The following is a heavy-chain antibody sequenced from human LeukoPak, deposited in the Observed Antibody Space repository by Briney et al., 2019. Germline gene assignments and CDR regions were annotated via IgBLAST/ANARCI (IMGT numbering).Heavy chain of an antibody. CDR3: ARQGSVVAANFDY. V-gene: IGHV3-30-3*01. Sequence: GGSLRLSCAASGFTFSSYAMHWVRQAPGKGLEWVAVISYDGSNKYYADSVKGRFTISRDNSKNTLYLQMNSLGGVDTAVFYCARQGSVVAANFDYWGQGTLVTASS. CDR1: GFTFSSYA. D-gene: IGHD2-15*01. J-gene: IGHJ4*02. CDR2: ISYDGSNK.